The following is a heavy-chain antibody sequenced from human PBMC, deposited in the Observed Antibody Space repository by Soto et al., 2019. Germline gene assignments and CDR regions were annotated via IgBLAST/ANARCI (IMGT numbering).Heavy chain of an antibody. CDR1: GYTFTSYA. CDR3: ARDGGFCSTSCYYYYYGMDV. CDR2: INAGNGNT. J-gene: IGHJ6*02. V-gene: IGHV1-3*01. Sequence: ASVKVSCKASGYTFTSYAMHWVRQAPGQRLEWMGWINAGNGNTKYSQKFQGRVTITRDTSASTAYMELSSLRSEDTAVYYCARDGGFCSTSCYYYYYGMDVWGQGTTVTVSS. D-gene: IGHD2-2*01.